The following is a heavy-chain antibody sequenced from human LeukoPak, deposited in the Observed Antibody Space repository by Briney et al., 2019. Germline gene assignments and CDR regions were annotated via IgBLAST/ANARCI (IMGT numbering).Heavy chain of an antibody. CDR2: ITSCSSTI. J-gene: IGHJ4*02. Sequence: GGSLRLSCAASGFTFSSYSMNWVRQAPGKGLEWLSYITSCSSTIYYADSVKGRFTISRDNAENSLYLQMNSLRAEDTAVYYCARGHYDILTGYLPPYYFDYWGQGTLVTVSS. V-gene: IGHV3-48*01. D-gene: IGHD3-9*01. CDR3: ARGHYDILTGYLPPYYFDY. CDR1: GFTFSSYS.